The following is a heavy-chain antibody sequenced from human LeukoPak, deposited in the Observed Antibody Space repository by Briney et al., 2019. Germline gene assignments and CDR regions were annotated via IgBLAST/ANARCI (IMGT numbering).Heavy chain of an antibody. CDR1: GGSISSYY. D-gene: IGHD6-19*01. CDR2: IYYSGST. Sequence: SETLSLTCTVSGGSISSYYWSWIRQPPGKGLEWIGYIYYSGSTYYNPSLKSRVTISVDTSKNQFSLKLSSVTAADTAVYYCARDNRPWQWLVVGAFDIWGQGTMVTVSS. CDR3: ARDNRPWQWLVVGAFDI. J-gene: IGHJ3*02. V-gene: IGHV4-59*12.